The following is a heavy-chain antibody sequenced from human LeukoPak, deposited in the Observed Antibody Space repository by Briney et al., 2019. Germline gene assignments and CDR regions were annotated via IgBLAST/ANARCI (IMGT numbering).Heavy chain of an antibody. CDR3: ARAVYGDYGGYYSYMDV. CDR2: ISYSGST. Sequence: SETLSLTCTVSGGSVTSGSYYWSWIRQPPGKGLEWIGYISYSGSTNHNPSLKSRVTIPLDTSKNQFFLKLSSVTAADTAVYYCARAVYGDYGGYYSYMDVWGKGTTVTVSS. V-gene: IGHV4-61*01. CDR1: GGSVTSGSYY. D-gene: IGHD4-17*01. J-gene: IGHJ6*03.